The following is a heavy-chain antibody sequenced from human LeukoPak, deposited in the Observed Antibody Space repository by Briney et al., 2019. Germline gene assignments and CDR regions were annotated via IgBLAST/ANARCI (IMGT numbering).Heavy chain of an antibody. D-gene: IGHD2/OR15-2a*01. V-gene: IGHV3-48*04. CDR1: GFTFTTYS. J-gene: IGHJ4*02. Sequence: GGSLRLSCAASGFTFTTYSMIWVRQAPGKGLEWVSYISRSSSSAYYADSVKGRFTISRDNAKNSLYLQMNSLRAEDTAVYYCARELINFDYWGQGTLVTVSS. CDR3: ARELINFDY. CDR2: ISRSSSSA.